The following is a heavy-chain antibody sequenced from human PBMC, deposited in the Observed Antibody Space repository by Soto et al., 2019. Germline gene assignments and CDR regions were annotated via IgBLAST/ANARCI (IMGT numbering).Heavy chain of an antibody. CDR2: INHSGST. CDR3: ARGLGHYVWSNQVYYFDY. D-gene: IGHD3-16*01. J-gene: IGHJ4*02. Sequence: PSETLSLTCAVYGGSFSGYYWSWIRQPPGKGLEWIGEINHSGSTNYDPSLKSRVTISVDTSKNQFSLKLSSVTAADTAVFYCARGLGHYVWSNQVYYFDYWGQGTLVTVSS. CDR1: GGSFSGYY. V-gene: IGHV4-34*01.